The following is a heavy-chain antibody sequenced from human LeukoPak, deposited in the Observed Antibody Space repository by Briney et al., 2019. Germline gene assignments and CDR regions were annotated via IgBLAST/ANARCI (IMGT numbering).Heavy chain of an antibody. CDR3: ARGPTLVPAAPPVEYFQH. Sequence: SETLSLTCTVSGVSISSYYWSWIRQPAGKGLEWIGRIYTSGSTNYNPSLKSRVTISVDTSKNQFSLKLSSVTAADTAVYHCARGPTLVPAAPPVEYFQHWGQGTLVTVSS. D-gene: IGHD2-2*01. CDR1: GVSISSYY. V-gene: IGHV4-4*07. CDR2: IYTSGST. J-gene: IGHJ1*01.